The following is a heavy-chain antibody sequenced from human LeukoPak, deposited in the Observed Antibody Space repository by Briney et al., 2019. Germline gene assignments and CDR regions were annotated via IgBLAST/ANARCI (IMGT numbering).Heavy chain of an antibody. V-gene: IGHV4-34*01. D-gene: IGHD2-2*01. CDR3: ARGKKRSGCSTPSCYASSYYYYYMDV. Sequence: SETLSLTCAVYGGSFSGYYWSWIRQPPGKGLEWIGEMNHSGGTNYNPSLKSRVTISVDTSKNQFSLKLSSVTAVDTAVYYCARGKKRSGCSTPSCYASSYYYYYMDVWGKGTTVTVSS. CDR1: GGSFSGYY. CDR2: MNHSGGT. J-gene: IGHJ6*03.